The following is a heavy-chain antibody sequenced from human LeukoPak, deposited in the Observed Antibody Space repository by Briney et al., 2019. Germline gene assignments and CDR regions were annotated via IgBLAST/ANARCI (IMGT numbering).Heavy chain of an antibody. CDR3: AREGYHNSRGSQSWYTAA. D-gene: IGHD2/OR15-2a*01. V-gene: IGHV3-21*01. Sequence: GGSLRLSCAASGFTFSDFFMGWVRQAPGKGLEWVSSISGSGSYIYYADSLKGRFTVSRDNAKNSLYLQMTSLRAEDTAVYYCAREGYHNSRGSQSWYTAAWGQGTLVIVSS. CDR1: GFTFSDFF. CDR2: ISGSGSYI. J-gene: IGHJ5*02.